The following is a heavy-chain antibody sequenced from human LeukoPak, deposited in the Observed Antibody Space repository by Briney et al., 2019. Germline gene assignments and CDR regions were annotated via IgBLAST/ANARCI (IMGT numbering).Heavy chain of an antibody. CDR2: IYPADSDA. J-gene: IGHJ4*02. D-gene: IGHD1-26*01. CDR3: AREVGDTLGGFDY. V-gene: IGHV5-51*01. Sequence: GESLKISCKGSGYSFTTYWIGWVRQMPGKGLEWMGIIYPADSDARYSPSFQGQVTISADKSISTAYLQWSSLKASDTAMYYCAREVGDTLGGFDYWGQGALVTVSS. CDR1: GYSFTTYW.